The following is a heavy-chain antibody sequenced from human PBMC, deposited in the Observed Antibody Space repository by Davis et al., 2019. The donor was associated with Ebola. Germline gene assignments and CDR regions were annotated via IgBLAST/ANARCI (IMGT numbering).Heavy chain of an antibody. CDR1: GFTFSSYS. CDR2: ISSSSSTI. V-gene: IGHV3-48*02. Sequence: PGGSLRLSCTASGFTFSSYSMNWVRQAPGKGLEWVSYISSSSSTIYYADSVKGRFTISRDNAKNSLYLQMNSLRDEDTAVYYCARDRGGYYDSNWFDPWGQGTLVTVSS. D-gene: IGHD3-22*01. CDR3: ARDRGGYYDSNWFDP. J-gene: IGHJ5*02.